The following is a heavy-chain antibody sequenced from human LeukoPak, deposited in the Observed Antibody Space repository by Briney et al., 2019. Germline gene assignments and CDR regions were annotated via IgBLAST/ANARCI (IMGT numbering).Heavy chain of an antibody. CDR3: AKDGVRKGRYYYDSSGYSDY. V-gene: IGHV3-23*01. J-gene: IGHJ4*02. CDR1: GFTFSSYA. D-gene: IGHD3-22*01. Sequence: RGSLRLSCAASGFTFSSYAMSWVRQAPGKGLEWVSAISGSGGSTYYADSVKGRFTISRDNSKNTLYLQMNSLRAEDTAVYYCAKDGVRKGRYYYDSSGYSDYWGQGTLVTVSS. CDR2: ISGSGGST.